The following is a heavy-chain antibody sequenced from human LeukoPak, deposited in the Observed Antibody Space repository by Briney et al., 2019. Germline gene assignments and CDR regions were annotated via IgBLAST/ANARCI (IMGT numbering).Heavy chain of an antibody. CDR3: AKVSDWGRPSYIDY. CDR2: ISYDGSNK. V-gene: IGHV3-30-3*01. Sequence: GGSLRLSCAASGFTFSSYAMHWVRQAPGKGLEWVAVISYDGSNKYYADSVKGRFTISRDNSKNTLYLQMNSLRAEDTAVYYCAKVSDWGRPSYIDYWGQGTPVTVSS. D-gene: IGHD7-27*01. J-gene: IGHJ4*02. CDR1: GFTFSSYA.